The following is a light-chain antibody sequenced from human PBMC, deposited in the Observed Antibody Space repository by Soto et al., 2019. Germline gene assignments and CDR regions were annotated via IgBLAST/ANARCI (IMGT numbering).Light chain of an antibody. CDR3: QQYGSSPRT. CDR2: GAF. J-gene: IGKJ1*01. V-gene: IGKV3-20*01. Sequence: EIVLTQSPCTLSLSPGEGATLSCWASQTVSSNYLAWYQQRPGQAPRLIIYGAFRRATGIPDRFSGSGSGTDFTLTISRLEPEDFAVYYCQQYGSSPRTFGQGTKVDVK. CDR1: QTVSSNY.